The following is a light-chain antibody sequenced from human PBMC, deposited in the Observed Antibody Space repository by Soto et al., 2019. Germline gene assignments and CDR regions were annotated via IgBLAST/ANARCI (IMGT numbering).Light chain of an antibody. Sequence: QYVLTQPASVSGSPGQSITISCTGTSSDVGGYNYVSWYQQHPGKAPKLMIYDVSNRPSGVSNRFSGSKSGNTASLTISGLQAEDEADYYCSSYTSSITVLFGGGTKLTVL. J-gene: IGLJ2*01. CDR1: SSDVGGYNY. V-gene: IGLV2-14*01. CDR3: SSYTSSITVL. CDR2: DVS.